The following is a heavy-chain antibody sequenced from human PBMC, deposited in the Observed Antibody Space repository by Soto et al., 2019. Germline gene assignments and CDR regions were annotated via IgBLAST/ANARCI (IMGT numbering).Heavy chain of an antibody. V-gene: IGHV4-30-4*01. D-gene: IGHD5-18*01. Sequence: SETLSLTCTVSGFSISSGDYYWSWIRQPPGKGLEWIGYIYYSGSTYYNPSLKSRVTISVDTSKNQFSLKLSSVTAADTAVYYCARDRYVDTAMVEDAFDIWGQGTMVTVSS. CDR3: ARDRYVDTAMVEDAFDI. CDR2: IYYSGST. J-gene: IGHJ3*02. CDR1: GFSISSGDYY.